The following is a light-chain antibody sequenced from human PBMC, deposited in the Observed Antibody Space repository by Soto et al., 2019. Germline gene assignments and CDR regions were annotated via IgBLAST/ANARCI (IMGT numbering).Light chain of an antibody. V-gene: IGKV1-5*01. J-gene: IGKJ1*01. CDR1: QSISSW. CDR2: DAS. Sequence: DMQMAQSPSAVSSSVGDRVTITCRASQSISSWLAWYQQKPGKAPKLLIYDASSLESGVPSRFSGSGSGTEFTLTISSLQPDDFATYYCQQYNSYSTFGQGTKVDIK. CDR3: QQYNSYST.